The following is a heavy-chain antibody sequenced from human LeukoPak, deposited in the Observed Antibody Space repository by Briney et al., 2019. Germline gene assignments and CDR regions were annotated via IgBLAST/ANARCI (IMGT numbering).Heavy chain of an antibody. Sequence: PGGSLRLSCAASGFTFSSYEMNWVRQAPGKGLEWVSYISSSGSTIYYADSVKGRFTISRDNAKNSLYLQMNSLRAEDTAVYCCARSGYSSGWYNYFDYWGQGTLVTVSS. D-gene: IGHD6-19*01. V-gene: IGHV3-48*03. J-gene: IGHJ4*02. CDR3: ARSGYSSGWYNYFDY. CDR2: ISSSGSTI. CDR1: GFTFSSYE.